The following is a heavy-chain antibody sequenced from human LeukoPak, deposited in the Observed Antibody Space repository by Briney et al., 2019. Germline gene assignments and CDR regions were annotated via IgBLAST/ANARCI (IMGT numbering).Heavy chain of an antibody. CDR1: GFTFSSYA. V-gene: IGHV3-23*01. J-gene: IGHJ3*02. CDR3: ARLYSNYGPSAFDI. D-gene: IGHD4-4*01. CDR2: ISGTGGST. Sequence: GGSLRLSCAASGFTFSSYAMSWVRQAPGKGLEWVSTISGTGGSTYYADSVKGRFTISRDNAKNTLYLQMNSLRAEDTAVYYCARLYSNYGPSAFDIWGQGTMVTVSS.